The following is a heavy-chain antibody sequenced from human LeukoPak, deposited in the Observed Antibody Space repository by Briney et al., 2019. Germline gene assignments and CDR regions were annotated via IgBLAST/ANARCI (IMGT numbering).Heavy chain of an antibody. CDR1: GFPFSSQS. V-gene: IGHV3-23*01. J-gene: IGHJ4*02. D-gene: IGHD6-13*01. CDR2: ISGSGGST. Sequence: GGSPELFLGASGFPFSSQSNNWVPQAPGEGLEGGLAISGSGGSTYYADSVKGRFTISRDNSKNTLYLQMNSLRAEDTAVYYCATERTGYSSSSFDYWGQGTLVTVSS. CDR3: ATERTGYSSSSFDY.